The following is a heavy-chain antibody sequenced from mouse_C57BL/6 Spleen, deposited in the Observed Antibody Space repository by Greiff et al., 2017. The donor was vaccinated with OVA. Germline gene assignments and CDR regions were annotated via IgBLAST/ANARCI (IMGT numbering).Heavy chain of an antibody. CDR2: INPGSGGT. J-gene: IGHJ3*01. CDR1: GYAFTNYL. V-gene: IGHV1-54*01. D-gene: IGHD1-3*01. Sequence: QVQLQQSGAELVRPGTSVKVSCKASGYAFTNYLIEWVKQRPGQGLEWIGVINPGSGGTNYNEKFKGKATLTADKSSSTAYMQLSSLTSEDSAVYFCARWSGKGLAWFAYWGQGTLVTVSA. CDR3: ARWSGKGLAWFAY.